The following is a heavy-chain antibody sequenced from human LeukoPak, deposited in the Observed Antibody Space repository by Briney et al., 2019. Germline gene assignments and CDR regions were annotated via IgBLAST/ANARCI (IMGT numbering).Heavy chain of an antibody. V-gene: IGHV3-11*05. J-gene: IGHJ4*02. CDR3: ARDRMVRGVID. CDR1: GSTFSDYY. CDR2: ISSSSSYT. Sequence: GGSLRLSCAASGSTFSDYYMSWIRQAPGKGLEWVSYISSSSSYTNYADSVKGRFTISRDNAKNSLYLQMNSLRAEDTAVYYCARDRMVRGVIDWGQGTLVTVSS. D-gene: IGHD3-10*01.